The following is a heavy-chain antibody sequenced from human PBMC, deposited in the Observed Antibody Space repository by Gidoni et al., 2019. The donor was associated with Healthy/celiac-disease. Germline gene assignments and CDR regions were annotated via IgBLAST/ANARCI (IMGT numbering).Heavy chain of an antibody. D-gene: IGHD2-15*01. V-gene: IGHV4-31*01. CDR3: ARSHEDQYGMEV. Sequence: QVQLQESGPGLVKPSQTLSLTCTVSGGSISSGGYYWSWIRQHPGKGLEGIGYIYDSGGTYYNPYLKRLVTISVDTSKNKFSLKLSSVTAADTAVYYCARSHEDQYGMEVWGQGTTVTVSS. CDR1: GGSISSGGYY. J-gene: IGHJ6*02. CDR2: IYDSGGT.